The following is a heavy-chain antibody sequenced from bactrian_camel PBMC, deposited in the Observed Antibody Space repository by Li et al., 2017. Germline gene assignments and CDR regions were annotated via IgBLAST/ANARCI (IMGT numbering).Heavy chain of an antibody. V-gene: IGHV3S57*01. J-gene: IGHJ4*01. CDR3: ATRVNPAGNWLGAC. CDR2: VARTGET. D-gene: IGHD6*01. CDR1: GSQYC. Sequence: VQLVESGGGPVRDGGSLTLSCVASGSQYCMVLFRQIPGKEREGVAGVARTGETRYADSVQGRFTISRDNAKNTPYLQMNGLKPEDTAVYYCATRVNPAGNWLGACWGQGTQVTVS.